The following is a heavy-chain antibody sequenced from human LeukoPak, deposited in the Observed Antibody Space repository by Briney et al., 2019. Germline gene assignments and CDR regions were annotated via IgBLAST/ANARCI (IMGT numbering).Heavy chain of an antibody. CDR1: GYIFTSYG. CDR3: AREGYCDFWSGYLAYFDY. J-gene: IGHJ4*02. CDR2: ISAYNGNT. Sequence: ASVKVSCKASGYIFTSYGSSWVRQAPGQGLEWMGWISAYNGNTNYAQKLQGRVTMTIDTSTSTAYMELKSMRSDDAAVYYCAREGYCDFWSGYLAYFDYWGQGTLVTVSS. V-gene: IGHV1-18*01. D-gene: IGHD3-3*01.